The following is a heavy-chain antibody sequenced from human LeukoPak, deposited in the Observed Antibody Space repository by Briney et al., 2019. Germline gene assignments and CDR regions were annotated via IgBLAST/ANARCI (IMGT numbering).Heavy chain of an antibody. CDR2: VSYEGSHK. J-gene: IGHJ6*02. CDR3: AGTDCSGGSCFRGGRYYYAMDV. CDR1: GFTFSGYA. V-gene: IGHV3-30*01. D-gene: IGHD2-15*01. Sequence: GGSLRLSCSASGFTFSGYAMHWVRQAPGKGLEWVALVSYEGSHKYYADSVKGRFTISRDNSNNTLYLQMNSLRVEDTAVYSCAGTDCSGGSCFRGGRYYYAMDVWGQGTTVAVSS.